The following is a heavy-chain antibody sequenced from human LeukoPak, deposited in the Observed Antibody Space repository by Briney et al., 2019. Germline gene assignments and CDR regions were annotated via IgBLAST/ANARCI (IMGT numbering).Heavy chain of an antibody. Sequence: GGSLRLSCAASGFTFSSYWMSWVRQAPGKGLEWVANIKQDGSEKYYVDSVKGRFTISRDNAKNSLYLQMNSLRAEDTAVYYCARLGSAAWTPHDYWGQGTLVTVSS. CDR3: ARLGSAAWTPHDY. CDR2: IKQDGSEK. J-gene: IGHJ4*02. D-gene: IGHD6-13*01. CDR1: GFTFSSYW. V-gene: IGHV3-7*01.